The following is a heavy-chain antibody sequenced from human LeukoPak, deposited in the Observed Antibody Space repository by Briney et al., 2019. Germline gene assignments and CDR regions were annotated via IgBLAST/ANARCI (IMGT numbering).Heavy chain of an antibody. V-gene: IGHV3-30*02. J-gene: IGHJ4*02. D-gene: IGHD4/OR15-4a*01. CDR1: GFIFSSYG. CDR2: IWDDGNNK. CDR3: AKDPRRGGLWYYFDY. Sequence: GGSLRLSCAASGFIFSSYGMHWVRQAPGKGLEWVAFIWDDGNNKYYADSVKGRFTISRDNSKNTLYLQMNSLRAEDTAVYYCAKDPRRGGLWYYFDYWGQGTLVTVSS.